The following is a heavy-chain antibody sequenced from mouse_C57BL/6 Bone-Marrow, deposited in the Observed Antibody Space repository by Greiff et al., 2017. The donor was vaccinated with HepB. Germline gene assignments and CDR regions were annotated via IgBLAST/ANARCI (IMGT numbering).Heavy chain of an antibody. CDR3: TRPFAY. CDR2: IDPETGGT. CDR1: GYTFTDYE. V-gene: IGHV1-15*01. J-gene: IGHJ3*01. Sequence: VQVVESGAELVRPGASVTLSCKASGYTFTDYEMHWVKQTPVHGLEWIGAIDPETGGTAYNQKFKGKAILTADKSSSTAYMELRSLTSEDSAVYYCTRPFAYWGQGTLVTVSA.